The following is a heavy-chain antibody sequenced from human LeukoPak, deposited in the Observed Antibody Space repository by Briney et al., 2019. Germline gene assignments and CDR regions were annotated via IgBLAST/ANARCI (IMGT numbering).Heavy chain of an antibody. Sequence: ETLSLTCTVSGGSISIYYWSWIRQPPGRGLEWIGYIYNSGSTTYNPSLKSRVTISADTSKNQFSLKLSSVTAADTAVYYCVRDRELTYWGQGILVTVSS. CDR1: GGSISIYY. CDR2: IYNSGST. CDR3: VRDRELTY. J-gene: IGHJ4*02. D-gene: IGHD1-7*01. V-gene: IGHV4-59*01.